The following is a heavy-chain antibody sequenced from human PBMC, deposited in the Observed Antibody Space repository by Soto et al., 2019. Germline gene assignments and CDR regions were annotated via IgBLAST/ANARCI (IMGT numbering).Heavy chain of an antibody. CDR2: ISGGGSST. CDR3: AKAKTYIAVALPNDY. D-gene: IGHD6-19*01. V-gene: IGHV3-23*01. CDR1: GFLFKSHA. Sequence: VGSLRLSCAASGFLFKSHAMTWVRQAPGKGLEWVSAISGGGSSTYYADSVKGRFTISRDNSKNTLYLQMNNLTAEDTAVYFCAKAKTYIAVALPNDYWGQGSQVTVSA. J-gene: IGHJ4*02.